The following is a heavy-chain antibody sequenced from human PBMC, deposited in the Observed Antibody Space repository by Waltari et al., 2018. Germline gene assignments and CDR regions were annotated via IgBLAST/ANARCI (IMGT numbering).Heavy chain of an antibody. CDR3: ARHISSGYSFGL. V-gene: IGHV4-39*01. J-gene: IGHJ4*02. Sequence: QLQLQESGPGLLKPPETLSLTCTVSGGSISSSSYYWGWIRQPPGKGLEWSGSLYYSGSTTSNPSLKSRVTLSVDTSKNQFSLKLSSVTAADTAVYYCARHISSGYSFGLWGQGTLVTVSS. CDR2: LYYSGST. CDR1: GGSISSSSYY. D-gene: IGHD5-18*01.